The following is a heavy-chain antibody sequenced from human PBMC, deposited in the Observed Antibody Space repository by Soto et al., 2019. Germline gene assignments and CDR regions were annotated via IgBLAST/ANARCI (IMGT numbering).Heavy chain of an antibody. V-gene: IGHV3-15*01. Sequence: GGSLRLSCAASGFTFSNAWMSWVRQAPGKGLEWVGRIKSKTDGGTTDYAAPVKGRFTISRDDSKNTLYLQMNSLKTEDTAVYYCTTPLWFGEFSGMDVWGQGTTVTVSS. CDR3: TTPLWFGEFSGMDV. CDR1: GFTFSNAW. CDR2: IKSKTDGGTT. J-gene: IGHJ6*02. D-gene: IGHD3-10*01.